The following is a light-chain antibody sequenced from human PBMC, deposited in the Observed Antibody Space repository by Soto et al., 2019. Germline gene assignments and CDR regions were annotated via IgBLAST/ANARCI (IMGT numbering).Light chain of an antibody. Sequence: QSALTQPASVSGSPGQSITISCTGTSSDVGGYNYVSWYQQHPGKAPKLMIYEVSNRPSGVSNLFSGSKSGNTASPTISGLQAEDEADYYCSSYTSSSTVVFGGGTKLTVL. V-gene: IGLV2-14*01. J-gene: IGLJ2*01. CDR3: SSYTSSSTVV. CDR2: EVS. CDR1: SSDVGGYNY.